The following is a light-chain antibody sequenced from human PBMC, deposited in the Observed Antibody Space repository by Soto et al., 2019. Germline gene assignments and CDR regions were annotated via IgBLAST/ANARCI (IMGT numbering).Light chain of an antibody. Sequence: DIQMTQSPSTLSASVGDRVTITCRASQSISSWLAWYQQKPGKAPKLLIYDASSLESGVPSRLRGRGSGTEFTHTISRLQPDEFATYYCQQYNSYSRPLGQRTKVEIK. V-gene: IGKV1-5*01. CDR1: QSISSW. CDR2: DAS. CDR3: QQYNSYSRP. J-gene: IGKJ1*01.